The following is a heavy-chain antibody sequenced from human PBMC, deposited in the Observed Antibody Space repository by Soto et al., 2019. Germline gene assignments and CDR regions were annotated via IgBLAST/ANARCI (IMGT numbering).Heavy chain of an antibody. D-gene: IGHD6-13*01. V-gene: IGHV3-64D*06. CDR3: MKDRIAAGAMGAFHY. J-gene: IGHJ4*02. Sequence: PGGSLRLSCSASGFTFSSYGMHWARQAPGKELEYVSGTNSNGGSTSYADSVKGRFTISRDNSKNMLYLQMSSLRPEDTATYYCMKDRIAAGAMGAFHYWGRGTMVTVSS. CDR2: TNSNGGST. CDR1: GFTFSSYG.